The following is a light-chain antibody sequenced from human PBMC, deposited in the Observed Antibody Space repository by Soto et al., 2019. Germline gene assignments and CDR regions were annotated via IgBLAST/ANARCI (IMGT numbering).Light chain of an antibody. CDR1: QSVSSN. CDR2: GAS. V-gene: IGKV3-15*01. Sequence: EIVLTQSPGTLSLSPGERATVSCRASQSVSSNLAWYQQKPGQAPRLLVYGASTRATGIPATFSGSGSGTEFTLTISSLQSEDFAVYYCQQYNNWPITFGQGTRLEIK. CDR3: QQYNNWPIT. J-gene: IGKJ5*01.